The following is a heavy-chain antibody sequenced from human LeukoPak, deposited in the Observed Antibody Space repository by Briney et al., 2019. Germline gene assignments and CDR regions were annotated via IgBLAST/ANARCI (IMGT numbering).Heavy chain of an antibody. D-gene: IGHD3-3*01. V-gene: IGHV4-38-2*02. J-gene: IGHJ5*02. Sequence: SETLSLTCTVSSYSISSGYYWGWIRQPPGXXXXWIGSIYHSGSTYYNPSLKSRVTISVDTSKNQFSLKLSSVTAADTAVYYCARVPHGETIFGVVLYWFDPWGQGTLVTVSS. CDR1: SYSISSGYY. CDR2: IYHSGST. CDR3: ARVPHGETIFGVVLYWFDP.